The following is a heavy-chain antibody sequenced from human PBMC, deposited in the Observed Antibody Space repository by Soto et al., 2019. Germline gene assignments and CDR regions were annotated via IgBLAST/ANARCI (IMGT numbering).Heavy chain of an antibody. V-gene: IGHV2-70*04. CDR2: IDWDDDK. D-gene: IGHD2-15*01. J-gene: IGHJ4*02. CDR1: GFSLSTSGMR. CDR3: ARMFHCSGGTCPFDY. Sequence: SGPTLVNPTQTLTLTCTFSGFSLSTSGMRVSWIRQPPGKALEWLARIDWDDDKFYNTSLKTRLTISKDSSKNQVVLTMTNMDPVDTATYYCARMFHCSGGTCPFDYWGQGARVTVSS.